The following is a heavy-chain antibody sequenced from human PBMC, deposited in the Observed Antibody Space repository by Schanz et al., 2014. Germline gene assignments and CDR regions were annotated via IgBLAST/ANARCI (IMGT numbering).Heavy chain of an antibody. CDR1: GYIFGSHG. Sequence: QLMQSGSEVRKPGASVKVSCKASGYIFGSHGMTWVRQAPGQGLEWMGLINPSGGSTSYAQKFQGRVTMTRDTSTSTVYMELSSLRSEDTAVYYCARDGEAAAGCDYWGQGTLVTVSS. V-gene: IGHV1-46*03. CDR3: ARDGEAAAGCDY. J-gene: IGHJ4*02. CDR2: INPSGGST. D-gene: IGHD6-13*01.